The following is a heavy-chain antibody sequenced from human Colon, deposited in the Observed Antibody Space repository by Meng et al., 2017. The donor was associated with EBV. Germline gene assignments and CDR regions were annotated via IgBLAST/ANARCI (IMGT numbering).Heavy chain of an antibody. CDR1: GGSFSGYG. J-gene: IGHJ4*02. V-gene: IGHV4-34*01. CDR2: VSHPGSA. CDR3: ARVPTTGYKDH. Sequence: VLLNQLGAGLLKPSETLSLTWTVNGGSFSGYGWSWVRQPPGKGMEWIGEVSHPGSANYNPSLKSRVTISVDASEKQFSLRLTSVTAADSAVYYCARVPTTGYKDHWGQGTLVTVSS. D-gene: IGHD3-9*01.